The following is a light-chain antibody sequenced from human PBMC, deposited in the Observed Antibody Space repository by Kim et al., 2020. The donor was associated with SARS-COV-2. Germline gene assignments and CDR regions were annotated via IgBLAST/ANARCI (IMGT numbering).Light chain of an antibody. CDR2: DAS. V-gene: IGKV3-11*01. J-gene: IGKJ5*01. CDR1: QSVSSY. Sequence: LCPGERATLSCRASQSVSSYLAWYQQRPGQAPRLLIYDASTRATGIPARFSGSGSGTDFTLTISSLEPEDFAVYYCQQRSNWPITFGQGTRLEIK. CDR3: QQRSNWPIT.